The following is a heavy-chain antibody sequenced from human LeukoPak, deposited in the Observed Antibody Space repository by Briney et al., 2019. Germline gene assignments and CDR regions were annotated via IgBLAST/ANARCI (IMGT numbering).Heavy chain of an antibody. Sequence: SETLSLTCTVSGGSISSYYWSWIRQPAGKGLEWIGRIYTSGSTNYNPSLKSRVTMSVDTSKNQFSLKLSSVTAADTAVYYYARGGDYYDSIWFDPWGQGTLVTVSS. CDR2: IYTSGST. CDR3: ARGGDYYDSIWFDP. V-gene: IGHV4-4*07. D-gene: IGHD3-22*01. J-gene: IGHJ5*02. CDR1: GGSISSYY.